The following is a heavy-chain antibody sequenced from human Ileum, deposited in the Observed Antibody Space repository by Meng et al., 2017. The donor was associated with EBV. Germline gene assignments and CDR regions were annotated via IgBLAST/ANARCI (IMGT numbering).Heavy chain of an antibody. Sequence: QVQLVQSGAEVKKPGASVKVACKASGYSFTSYAISWVRQAPGQGLEWMGRIIPILGIANYAQKFQGRVTITADKSTSTAYMELSSLRSEDTAVYYCASSIFGVVIISPLGHWGHGTLVTVSS. CDR1: GYSFTSYA. CDR3: ASSIFGVVIISPLGH. D-gene: IGHD3-3*01. J-gene: IGHJ4*01. CDR2: IIPILGIA. V-gene: IGHV1-69*04.